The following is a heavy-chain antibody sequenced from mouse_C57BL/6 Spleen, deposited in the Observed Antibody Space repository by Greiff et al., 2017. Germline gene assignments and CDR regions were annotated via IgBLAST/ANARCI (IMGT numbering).Heavy chain of an antibody. CDR1: GYTFTSYW. D-gene: IGHD2-3*01. CDR2: IHPNSGST. J-gene: IGHJ2*01. Sequence: QVQLQQPGAELVKPGASVKLSCKASGYTFTSYWMHWVKQRPGQGLEWIGMIHPNSGSTNYNEKFTSTATLTVDKSSSTAYMQLSSLTSEDSAVYYCARSYDGYYPYFDYWGQGTTLTVAS. V-gene: IGHV1-64*01. CDR3: ARSYDGYYPYFDY.